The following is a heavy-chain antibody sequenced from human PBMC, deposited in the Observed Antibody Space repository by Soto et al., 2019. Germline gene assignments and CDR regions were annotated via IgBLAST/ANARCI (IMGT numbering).Heavy chain of an antibody. J-gene: IGHJ3*02. CDR1: GGSISSYY. V-gene: IGHV4-59*08. CDR3: ARPAAVAGTGNAFDI. Sequence: QVQLQESGPGLVKPSETLSLTCTVSGGSISSYYWSWIRQPPGKGLEWIGYIYYSGSTNYNPSLKSRVTISVDTSKIQFSLKLSSVTAAVTAVYYCARPAAVAGTGNAFDIWGQGTMVTVSS. CDR2: IYYSGST. D-gene: IGHD6-19*01.